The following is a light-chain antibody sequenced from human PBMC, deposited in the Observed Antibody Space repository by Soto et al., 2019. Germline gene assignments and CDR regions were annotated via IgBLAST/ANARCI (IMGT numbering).Light chain of an antibody. CDR2: GAS. Sequence: EIVMTQSPATLSVSPGERATLSCRASQDVNIYLAWYQQKPGQAPRLLISGASTRATGNPARFSGSGSGTEFTLTISSLQSEDVAVYYCQQYGNWPLTFGGGTNVEIK. CDR3: QQYGNWPLT. CDR1: QDVNIY. J-gene: IGKJ4*01. V-gene: IGKV3D-15*01.